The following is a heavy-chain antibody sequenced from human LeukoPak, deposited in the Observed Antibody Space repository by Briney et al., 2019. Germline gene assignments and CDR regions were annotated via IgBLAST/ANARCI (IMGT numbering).Heavy chain of an antibody. V-gene: IGHV3-23*01. CDR2: ISGSGEST. CDR1: EFTFSTFA. CDR3: TKGGDPGHAFDT. Sequence: GGSLRLSCVASEFTFSTFAISWVRQAPGKGLEWVSHISGSGESTYYADSVKGRFTISRDNSKNTLYLQMNSLRAEDTAVYYCTKGGDPGHAFDTWGQGTRVTVSS. J-gene: IGHJ3*02.